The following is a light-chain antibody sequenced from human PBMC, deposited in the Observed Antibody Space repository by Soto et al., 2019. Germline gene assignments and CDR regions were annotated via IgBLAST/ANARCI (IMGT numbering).Light chain of an antibody. V-gene: IGLV1-44*01. Sequence: QSVLTQSPSASGTPGQRVTISCSGSSSNIGSNPVNWYQQLPGTAPKLLIYSNNQRPSGVPDRFSGSKSGTSASLAINGLQSEDEADYYCAAWDDSLHGLVFGGGTKLTVL. CDR1: SSNIGSNP. CDR3: AAWDDSLHGLV. J-gene: IGLJ3*02. CDR2: SNN.